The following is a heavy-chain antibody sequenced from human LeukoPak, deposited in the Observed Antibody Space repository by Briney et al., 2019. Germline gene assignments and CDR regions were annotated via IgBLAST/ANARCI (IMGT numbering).Heavy chain of an antibody. CDR2: IYYSGST. J-gene: IGHJ5*02. Sequence: SETLSLTCTLSGGSISSYYRSWIRQPPGKGLEWIGYIYYSGSTKYNPSLKSRVTISVDTSKNQFSLKLNSVTAADTAVYYCARGGAGTCGAACYLNRFDPWGQGTLVTVSS. CDR3: ARGGAGTCGAACYLNRFDP. CDR1: GGSISSYY. V-gene: IGHV4-59*01. D-gene: IGHD2-21*02.